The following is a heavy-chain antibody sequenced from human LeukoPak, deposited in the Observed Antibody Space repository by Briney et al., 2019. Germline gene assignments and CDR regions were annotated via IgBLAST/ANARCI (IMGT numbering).Heavy chain of an antibody. CDR2: ISWNSGTI. Sequence: GGSLRLSCAASGFTFTDYAMHWVRQAPGKGLEWVSGISWNSGTIGYADSVKGRFTISRDNAKNSLYLQMNSLRAEDTALYYCTKDAYNNLRYGEGYIDVWGKGTTVTVSS. D-gene: IGHD3-10*01. V-gene: IGHV3-9*01. CDR3: TKDAYNNLRYGEGYIDV. CDR1: GFTFTDYA. J-gene: IGHJ6*03.